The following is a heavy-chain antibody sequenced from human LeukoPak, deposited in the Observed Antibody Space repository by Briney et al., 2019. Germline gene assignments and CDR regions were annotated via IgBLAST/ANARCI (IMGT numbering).Heavy chain of an antibody. V-gene: IGHV5-51*01. CDR3: ARHRGYSGYESYYYMDV. CDR1: RYSFTSYW. D-gene: IGHD5-12*01. CDR2: IYPGDSDT. J-gene: IGHJ6*03. Sequence: GESLKISCKGSRYSFTSYWIGWVRQMPGKGLEWMGIIYPGDSDTRYSPSFQGQVTISADKSISTAYLQWSSLKASDTAMYYCARHRGYSGYESYYYMDVWGKGTTVTVSS.